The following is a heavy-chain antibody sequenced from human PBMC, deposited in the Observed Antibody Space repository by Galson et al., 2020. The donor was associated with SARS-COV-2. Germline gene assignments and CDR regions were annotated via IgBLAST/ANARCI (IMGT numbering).Heavy chain of an antibody. CDR1: GFTVNSYA. D-gene: IGHD3-22*01. J-gene: IGHJ6*02. CDR2: ISSSGDYI. CDR3: ARPRNEEVLIAFGLDV. Sequence: GESLKISCAASGFTVNSYAMHWVRQAPGKGLEWVSSISSSGDYIYYADSVKGRFTISRDNAKNSVYLQMNSLRAEDTAVYYCARPRNEEVLIAFGLDVWGQGTTVIVS. V-gene: IGHV3-21*01.